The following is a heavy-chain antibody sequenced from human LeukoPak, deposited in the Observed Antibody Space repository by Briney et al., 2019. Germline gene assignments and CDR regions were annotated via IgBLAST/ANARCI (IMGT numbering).Heavy chain of an antibody. CDR3: LKMTVPPH. Sequence: HPGGSLRLSCAASGPTFNDHYMDWVRQAPGKGLEWVGRAGNKANSYTTEYAASVRGRFTVSGDTSKNSMYLQMNSLKTEDTAVYYCLKMTVPPHWGQGTLVTVSS. V-gene: IGHV3-72*01. CDR1: GPTFNDHY. CDR2: AGNKANSYTT. D-gene: IGHD6-6*01. J-gene: IGHJ4*02.